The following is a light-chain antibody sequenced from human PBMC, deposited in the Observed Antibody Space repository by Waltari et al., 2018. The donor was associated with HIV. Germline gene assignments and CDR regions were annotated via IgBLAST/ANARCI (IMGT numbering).Light chain of an antibody. Sequence: QSALTQPPSASGSLGQSVTIPCTGSSSDTGAYAPVFWFQQHPRSAPKLLLYEVTRRPSCLSDRFSASRSGSTAFLTVAGLPPDGEATYVCSAYGDSLRVLFGEGTNVTVL. V-gene: IGLV2-8*01. CDR2: EVT. CDR3: SAYGDSLRVL. J-gene: IGLJ3*02. CDR1: SSDTGAYAP.